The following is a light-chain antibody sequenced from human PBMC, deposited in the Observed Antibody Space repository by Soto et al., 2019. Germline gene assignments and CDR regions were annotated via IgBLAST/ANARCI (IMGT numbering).Light chain of an antibody. CDR2: STN. V-gene: IGLV1-47*02. J-gene: IGLJ2*01. CDR1: SSNIGNNY. Sequence: QSVLTQPPSASGTPGQRGTISCSGSSSNIGNNYVDWYQHPPGTAPKLLIYSTNHGPSGGPDRFSASKSGSAASLAISGPRDQDEADYYCDAWDDGLNMVFGGGTELTVL. CDR3: DAWDDGLNMV.